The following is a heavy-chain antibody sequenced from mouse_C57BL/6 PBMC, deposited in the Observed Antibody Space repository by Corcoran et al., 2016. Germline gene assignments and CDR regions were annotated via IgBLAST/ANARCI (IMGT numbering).Heavy chain of an antibody. D-gene: IGHD2-4*01. CDR1: GDTFTDYN. CDR2: INPNNGGT. V-gene: IGHV1-18*01. Sequence: EVQLQPYGPELVKPGASVRIPCMASGDTFTDYNMDWVKQSHGKSLEWIGDINPNNGGTIYNQKFKGKATLTVDKSSSTAYMELRSLTSEDTAVDYCARTDYDWYFDVWGTATTVTVSS. J-gene: IGHJ1*03. CDR3: ARTDYDWYFDV.